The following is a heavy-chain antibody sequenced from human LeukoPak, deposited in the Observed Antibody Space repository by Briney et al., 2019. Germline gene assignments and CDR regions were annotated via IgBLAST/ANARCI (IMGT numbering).Heavy chain of an antibody. J-gene: IGHJ6*04. CDR2: INHSGST. CDR1: GGSFSGYY. CDR3: ARADHYDSPGDV. D-gene: IGHD3-22*01. Sequence: SETLSLTCAVYGGSFSGYYWSWIRQPPGKGLEWIGEINHSGSTNYNPSLKSRVTISVDTSKNQFSLKLSSVTAADTAVYYCARADHYDSPGDVWGKGTTVTVSS. V-gene: IGHV4-34*01.